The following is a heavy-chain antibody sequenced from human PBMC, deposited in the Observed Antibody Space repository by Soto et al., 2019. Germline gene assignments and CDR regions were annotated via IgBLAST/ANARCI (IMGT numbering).Heavy chain of an antibody. D-gene: IGHD3-22*01. Sequence: QITLTESGPTLVKPTQTLTLTFSFSDFSLSTSGVGVGWIRQPPGKALEWLALICWDDDKRYSPSLKSRPTITKATSETLVVLSMTTMDPVDTATYYCAPFYRDSSLYTPPDYWGQGALVTVSS. CDR2: ICWDDDK. CDR1: DFSLSTSGVG. V-gene: IGHV2-5*02. J-gene: IGHJ4*02. CDR3: APFYRDSSLYTPPDY.